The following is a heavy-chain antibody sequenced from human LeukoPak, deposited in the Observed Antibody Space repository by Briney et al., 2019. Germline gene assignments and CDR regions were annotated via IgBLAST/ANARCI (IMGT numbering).Heavy chain of an antibody. Sequence: GASVKVSCKASGYTFTSYYMHWVRQAPGQGLEWMGIINPSGGSTSYAQKFQGRVTMTRDTSTSTVYMELSSLRSEDTAVYYCATDLRDSSGYRDAFDPWGQGTLVTVSS. CDR1: GYTFTSYY. CDR2: INPSGGST. D-gene: IGHD3-22*01. J-gene: IGHJ5*02. V-gene: IGHV1-46*01. CDR3: ATDLRDSSGYRDAFDP.